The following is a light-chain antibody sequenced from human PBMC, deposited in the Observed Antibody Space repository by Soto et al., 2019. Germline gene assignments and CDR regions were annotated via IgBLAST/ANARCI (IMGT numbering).Light chain of an antibody. J-gene: IGLJ3*02. V-gene: IGLV1-40*01. CDR3: QSYDSSLSGSWV. Sequence: QAVVTQPPSVSGGPGQRVAISCTGSSSNIRARYDVHWYQQLPGTAPKLLIYDNSNRPSGVPDRFSGSKSGTSASLAITGLQAEDEADYYCQSYDSSLSGSWVFGGGTKVTVL. CDR2: DNS. CDR1: SSNIRARYD.